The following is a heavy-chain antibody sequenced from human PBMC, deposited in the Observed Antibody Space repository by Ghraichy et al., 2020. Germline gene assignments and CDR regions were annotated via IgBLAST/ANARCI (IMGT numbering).Heavy chain of an antibody. CDR2: ISYDGSNK. D-gene: IGHD7-27*01. CDR3: AKGCGPLGREDWFDP. V-gene: IGHV3-30*18. Sequence: GGSLRLSCAASGFTFSSYGMNWVRQAPGKGLEWVAVISYDGSNKYYADSVKGRFTISRDNSKNTLYLQMNSLRAEDTAVYYCAKGCGPLGREDWFDPWGQGTLVTVSS. CDR1: GFTFSSYG. J-gene: IGHJ5*02.